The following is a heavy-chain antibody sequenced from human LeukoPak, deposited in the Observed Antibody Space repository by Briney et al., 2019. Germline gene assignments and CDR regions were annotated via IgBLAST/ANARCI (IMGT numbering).Heavy chain of an antibody. J-gene: IGHJ4*02. CDR2: IYSGGST. V-gene: IGHV3-66*01. D-gene: IGHD3-3*01. CDR3: ARDLLEWYFDY. CDR1: GFTFSSYA. Sequence: GGSLRLSCAASGFTFSSYAMSWVRQAPGKGLEWVSVIYSGGSTYYADSVKGRFTISRDNSKNTLYLQMNSLRAEDTAVYYCARDLLEWYFDYWGQGTLVTVSS.